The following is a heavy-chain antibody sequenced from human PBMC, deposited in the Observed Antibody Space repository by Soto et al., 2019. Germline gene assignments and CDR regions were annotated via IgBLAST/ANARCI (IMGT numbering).Heavy chain of an antibody. D-gene: IGHD6-19*01. Sequence: SETLSLTCTVSGGSISSYYWSWIRQPPGKGLEWIGYIYYSGSTNYNPSLKSRVTISVDTSKNQFSLKLSSVTAADTTVYYWGRVAGGFAPWGQGTLVTGPS. J-gene: IGHJ5*02. V-gene: IGHV4-59*01. CDR1: GGSISSYY. CDR3: GRVAGGFAP. CDR2: IYYSGST.